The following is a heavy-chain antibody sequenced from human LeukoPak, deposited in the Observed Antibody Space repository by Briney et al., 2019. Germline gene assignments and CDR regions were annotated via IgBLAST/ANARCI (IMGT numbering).Heavy chain of an antibody. Sequence: AGGSLRLSCAASGFTFSSYSMNWVRQAPGKGLEWVSSISSGSSYIYYADSVKGRFTISRDNSKSTLYLQMNSLRAEDTAVYYCAKGSKAVVFTRDHYMDVWGKGTTVTFSS. CDR1: GFTFSSYS. CDR3: AKGSKAVVFTRDHYMDV. V-gene: IGHV3-21*01. CDR2: ISSGSSYI. D-gene: IGHD3-22*01. J-gene: IGHJ6*03.